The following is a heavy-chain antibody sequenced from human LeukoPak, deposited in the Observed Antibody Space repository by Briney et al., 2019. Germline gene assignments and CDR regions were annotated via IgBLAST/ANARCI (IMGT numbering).Heavy chain of an antibody. Sequence: SGPVLVKPTETLTLTCTVSGFSLSETRMGVTWIRQPPGKALEWLAYVFSIDEKAYTTSLKSRLTISRDTSKSQVVLIMTNMDPVDTATYYCARIPGYSYGQHHAFDIWGQGTVVTVS. CDR2: VFSIDEK. CDR1: GFSLSETRMG. D-gene: IGHD5-18*01. J-gene: IGHJ3*02. CDR3: ARIPGYSYGQHHAFDI. V-gene: IGHV2-26*01.